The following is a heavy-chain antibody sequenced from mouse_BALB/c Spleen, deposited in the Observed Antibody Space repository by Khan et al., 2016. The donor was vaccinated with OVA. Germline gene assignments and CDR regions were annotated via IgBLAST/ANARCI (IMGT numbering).Heavy chain of an antibody. CDR2: IYPGSDNT. CDR3: AREWAAWFPY. V-gene: IGHV1-77*01. Sequence: VQLQQSGAQLARPGASVKLSCKASGYTFTDYYINWMRQRTGQGLEWIGEIYPGSDNTSYNEKFKGRATLTVDKSSSTAYMEFSSLTSEDSAVYFCAREWAAWFPYWGQGTLVTVSA. J-gene: IGHJ3*01. CDR1: GYTFTDYY.